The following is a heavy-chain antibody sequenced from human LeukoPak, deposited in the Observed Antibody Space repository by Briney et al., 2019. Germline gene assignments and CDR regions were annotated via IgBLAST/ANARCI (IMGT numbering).Heavy chain of an antibody. J-gene: IGHJ4*02. CDR2: ISDSGGST. V-gene: IGHV3-23*01. Sequence: GGSLRLSCAASGFTFSTYAMSWVRQAPGKGLEWVSAISDSGGSTSYADSVKGRFTISRDNSKNTLYLQMNSLRAEDTAVYYCAKSKTPYCSSANCLMFDYWGQGALVTVSS. CDR1: GFTFSTYA. CDR3: AKSKTPYCSSANCLMFDY. D-gene: IGHD2-2*01.